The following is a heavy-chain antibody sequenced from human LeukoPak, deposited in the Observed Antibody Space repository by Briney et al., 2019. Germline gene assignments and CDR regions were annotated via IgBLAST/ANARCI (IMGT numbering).Heavy chain of an antibody. J-gene: IGHJ6*03. CDR2: ISSSSSYI. D-gene: IGHD1-26*01. V-gene: IGHV3-21*01. CDR1: GFTFSSYS. CDR3: ARVGKDYYYYMDV. Sequence: GGSLRLSCAASGFTFSSYSMNWVRQAPGKGLEWVSSISSSSSYIYYADSVKGRFTISRDNAKNSLYLQMNSLRAEDTAVYYCARVGKDYYYYMDVWGKGTTVIVSS.